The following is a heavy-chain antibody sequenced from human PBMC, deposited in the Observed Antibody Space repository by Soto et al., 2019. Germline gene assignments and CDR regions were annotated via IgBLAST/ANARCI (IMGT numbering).Heavy chain of an antibody. D-gene: IGHD4-17*01. Sequence: QVQLRELGPGLVRPSETLSLTCTVSGGSITGYYWSWIRQPPGKGLEWIGYIYDGGTTTYNAALKRRGAISADTAKNPFSLYLRSVTAADTAVYYCARRNYGEEGYFFDFWGQGLLVTVSS. J-gene: IGHJ4*02. V-gene: IGHV4-59*08. CDR1: GGSITGYY. CDR3: ARRNYGEEGYFFDF. CDR2: IYDGGTT.